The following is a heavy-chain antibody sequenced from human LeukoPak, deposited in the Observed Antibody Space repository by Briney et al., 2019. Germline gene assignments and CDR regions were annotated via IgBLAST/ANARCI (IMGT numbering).Heavy chain of an antibody. CDR3: ARDRAWNYFDY. CDR2: ISNDGSRK. Sequence: GRSLRLSCAPTGFTFSRHGMHWVRQAPGKGLEWVAIISNDGSRKYYAHSVEGRFTISRDNSKNTLYLQMDSLRAEDTAVYYCARDRAWNYFDYWGQGTLVTVSS. D-gene: IGHD3-3*01. V-gene: IGHV3-30*03. J-gene: IGHJ4*02. CDR1: GFTFSRHG.